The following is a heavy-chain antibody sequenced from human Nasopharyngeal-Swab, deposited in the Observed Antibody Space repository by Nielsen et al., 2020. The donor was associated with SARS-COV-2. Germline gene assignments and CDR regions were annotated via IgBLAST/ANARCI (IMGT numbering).Heavy chain of an antibody. D-gene: IGHD3-10*01. CDR3: AKDDVVRGDAFDI. CDR2: ISASGGST. CDR1: GFTFNLYA. Sequence: GGSLRLSCIASGFTFNLYAMAWVRRTPGRGLQWVSVISASGGSTYYTDSVKGRFAVSRDNSRNTLYLQMHSLRVEDTALYYCAKDDVVRGDAFDIWGQGTMVTVSS. J-gene: IGHJ3*02. V-gene: IGHV3-23*01.